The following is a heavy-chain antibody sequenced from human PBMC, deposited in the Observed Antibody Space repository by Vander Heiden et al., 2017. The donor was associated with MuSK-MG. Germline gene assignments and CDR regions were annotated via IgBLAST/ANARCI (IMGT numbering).Heavy chain of an antibody. V-gene: IGHV3-49*03. CDR2: IRSKAHGGTT. Sequence: EVQPVASGGGLVQPGRCLRLSCTPSGLNFGDYAMRWFRQAPGKGLESVGFIRSKAHGGTTEYAASVKGRFTISRDDSKSIAYLQMNSLKTEDTGVYSCTRHLDISVDLRVMNAFDIWGQGTMVTVSS. CDR3: TRHLDISVDLRVMNAFDI. J-gene: IGHJ3*02. D-gene: IGHD2-2*03. CDR1: GLNFGDYA.